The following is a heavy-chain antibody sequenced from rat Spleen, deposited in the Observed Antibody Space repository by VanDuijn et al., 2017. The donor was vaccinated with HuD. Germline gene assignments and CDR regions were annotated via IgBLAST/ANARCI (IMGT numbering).Heavy chain of an antibody. J-gene: IGHJ2*01. V-gene: IGHV5-46*01. CDR1: GFTFTSFP. CDR3: TRGRVYFGYTGFEY. CDR2: ISASVGST. D-gene: IGHD4-3*01. Sequence: EVQLVESGGGLVQPGGSMKLSCAASGFTFTSFPVAWVRQAPTKGLEWVATISASVGSTYFRDSVKGRFTISRDVTKTTLYLQMSSLRSEDTATYYCTRGRVYFGYTGFEYWGQGVMVTVSS.